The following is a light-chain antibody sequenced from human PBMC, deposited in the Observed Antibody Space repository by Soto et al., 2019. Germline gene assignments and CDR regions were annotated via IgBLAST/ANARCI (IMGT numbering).Light chain of an antibody. CDR1: QSVSDN. V-gene: IGKV3-15*01. CDR2: AAS. Sequence: EIVMTQSPATLSVSPGERATLSCRASQSVSDNLAWYQQKRGQAPRLIVYAASTRATGVPARFSGSGSGTEFTLTISSLQSEDSAVYYCQQYNDWPPKHTLGQGTKLEIK. CDR3: QQYNDWPPKHT. J-gene: IGKJ2*01.